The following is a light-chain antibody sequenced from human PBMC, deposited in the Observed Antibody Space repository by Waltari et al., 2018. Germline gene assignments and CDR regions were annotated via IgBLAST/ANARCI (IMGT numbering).Light chain of an antibody. V-gene: IGLV1-40*01. J-gene: IGLJ1*01. CDR2: GHS. Sequence: QSVLTQPPSVSGAPGQRVTISCTGSSSNIGANYDVHWSQQVPGTAPKPLIYGHSNRPSGVPDRFSASKSGTSASLAITGLQADDEADYYCQSYDSSLSRYVFGSGTEVTVL. CDR3: QSYDSSLSRYV. CDR1: SSNIGANYD.